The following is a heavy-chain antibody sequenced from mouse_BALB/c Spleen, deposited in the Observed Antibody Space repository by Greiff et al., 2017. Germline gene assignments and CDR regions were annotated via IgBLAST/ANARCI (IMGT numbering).Heavy chain of an antibody. J-gene: IGHJ4*01. CDR2: ISSGSSTI. CDR1: GFTFSSFG. Sequence: EVMLVESGGGLVQPGGSRKLSCAASGFTFSSFGMHWVRQAPEKGLEWVAYISSGSSTIYYADTVKGRFTISRDNPKNTLFLQMTSLRSEDTAMYYCARRERDYAMDYWGQGTSVTVSS. V-gene: IGHV5-17*02. CDR3: ARRERDYAMDY.